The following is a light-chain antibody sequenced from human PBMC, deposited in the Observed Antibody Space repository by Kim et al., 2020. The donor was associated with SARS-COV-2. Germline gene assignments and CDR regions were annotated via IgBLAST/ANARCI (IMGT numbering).Light chain of an antibody. V-gene: IGKV1-5*03. Sequence: DIQMTQSPSTLSASVGDRVTITCRASQSISSWLSWYQQKPGKAPKVLIYKASGLESGVPSRFSGSGSGTEFTLTISSLQPDDFATYYCQQYNSYPWTFGQGTKV. CDR3: QQYNSYPWT. J-gene: IGKJ1*01. CDR2: KAS. CDR1: QSISSW.